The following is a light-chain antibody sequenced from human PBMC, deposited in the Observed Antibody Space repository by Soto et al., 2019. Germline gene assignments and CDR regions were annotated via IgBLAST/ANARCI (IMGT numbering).Light chain of an antibody. J-gene: IGKJ2*01. CDR2: KAS. CDR3: QHYDSYPYT. CDR1: QDVSQW. V-gene: IGKV1-5*03. Sequence: DIPMTQSPSTLSASVGDTVTITCRASQDVSQWLAWYQERPGKPPKLLIYKASSLERGVPSRFCGRGSETEFTLTIRDLQPDDFATYYCQHYDSYPYTFGQGTRLEIK.